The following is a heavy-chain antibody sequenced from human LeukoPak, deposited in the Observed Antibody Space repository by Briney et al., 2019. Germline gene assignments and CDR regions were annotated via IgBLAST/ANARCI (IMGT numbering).Heavy chain of an antibody. D-gene: IGHD6-13*01. CDR2: IKQDGSEK. J-gene: IGHJ4*02. V-gene: IGHV3-7*03. CDR1: GFTFSSYW. Sequence: GGSLRLSCVASGFTFSSYWMSWVRQAPGRGLEWVANIKQDGSEKYYVDSVKGRLTISRDNAKNSLYMQMNSLRAEDTAVYYCGRSAAAGFFDYWGQGTLVTVSS. CDR3: GRSAAAGFFDY.